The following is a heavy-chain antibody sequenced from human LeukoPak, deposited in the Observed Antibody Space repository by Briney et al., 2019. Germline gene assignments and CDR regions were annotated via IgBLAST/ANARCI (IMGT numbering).Heavy chain of an antibody. D-gene: IGHD1-26*01. J-gene: IGHJ4*02. CDR1: GGSISSSSYY. Sequence: SEALSLTCTVSGGSISSSSYYWGWIRQPPGKGLDWIGSIYYSGSTYYNPSPKSRVTISVDTSENQFSLKLSSVTAADAAVYYCARLFDREGYDYWGQGTLVTVSS. CDR2: IYYSGST. CDR3: ARLFDREGYDY. V-gene: IGHV4-39*01.